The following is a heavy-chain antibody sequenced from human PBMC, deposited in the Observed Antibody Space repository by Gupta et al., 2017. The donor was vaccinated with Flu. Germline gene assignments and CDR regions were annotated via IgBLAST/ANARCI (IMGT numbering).Heavy chain of an antibody. CDR1: GFTFVDYA. CDR3: AKGGGSGWSRHGLNWFGP. J-gene: IGHJ5*02. V-gene: IGHV3-9*01. D-gene: IGHD6-19*01. CDR2: ITWNSGSI. Sequence: EVQLVESGGGLVQAGSSLRLSCAAAGFTFVDYAMHWVRQVPGQGLDWVSGITWNSGSIKYGDSVKGRFTISRDNAQNSLYLQMNSLRPEDSALYYCAKGGGSGWSRHGLNWFGPWGQGTLVTVSS.